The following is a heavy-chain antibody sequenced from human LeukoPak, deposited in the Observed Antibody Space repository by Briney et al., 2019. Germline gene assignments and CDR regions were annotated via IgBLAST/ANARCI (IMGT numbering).Heavy chain of an antibody. CDR2: ISSSSSTI. J-gene: IGHJ4*02. CDR3: ARDVEVHWD. Sequence: GGSLRLSCAASGFTFSSYWMTWVRQAPGKGLEWVSYISSSSSTIYYADSVKGRFTISRDNAKNSLYLQMNSLRAEDTAVYYCARDVEVHWDWGQGTLVTVSS. V-gene: IGHV3-48*01. CDR1: GFTFSSYW. D-gene: IGHD2-21*01.